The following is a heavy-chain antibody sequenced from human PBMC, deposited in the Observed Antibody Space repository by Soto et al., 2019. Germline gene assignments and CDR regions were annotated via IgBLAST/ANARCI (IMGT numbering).Heavy chain of an antibody. CDR1: GFTFSSYG. CDR3: ARKKGYCSGGSCQTFYYYYYMDV. Sequence: PGGSLRLSCAASGFTFSSYGMRWVRQAPGKGLEWVAVIWYDGSNKYYADSVKGRFTISRDNSKNTLYLQMNSLRAEDTAVYYCARKKGYCSGGSCQTFYYYYYMDVWGKGTTVTVSS. J-gene: IGHJ6*03. V-gene: IGHV3-33*01. D-gene: IGHD2-15*01. CDR2: IWYDGSNK.